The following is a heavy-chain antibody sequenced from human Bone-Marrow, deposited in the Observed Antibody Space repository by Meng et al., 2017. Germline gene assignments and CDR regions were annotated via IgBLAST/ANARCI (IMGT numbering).Heavy chain of an antibody. D-gene: IGHD2-15*01. V-gene: IGHV3-15*01. CDR2: VKSKTDGGTT. Sequence: SGFMFSDHYMNWVRQAPGKGLEWVGRVKSKTDGGTTDFAAPVKGRFTISRDDSRNTVYLQMNSLKTEDTAVYYCTTRSGGKNDYWGQGTLVTVSS. CDR1: GFMFSDHY. J-gene: IGHJ4*02. CDR3: TTRSGGKNDY.